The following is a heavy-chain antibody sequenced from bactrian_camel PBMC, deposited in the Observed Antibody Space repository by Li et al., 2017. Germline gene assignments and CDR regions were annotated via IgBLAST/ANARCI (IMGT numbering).Heavy chain of an antibody. D-gene: IGHD2*01. Sequence: VQLVESGGGSVQTGGSLRLSCVYTDNPYCMGWFRQAPGKGRVGVAVNDRDGAPIYADFVKGRFTVSRDDAKNTLALQMTNLKPEDTAMYFCAAEEFCGAAVGAELWHSGAEFGSWGQGTQVTVS. CDR2: NDRDGAP. V-gene: IGHV3S44*01. J-gene: IGHJ6*01. CDR1: TDNPYC. CDR3: AAEEFCGAAVGAELWHSGAEFGS.